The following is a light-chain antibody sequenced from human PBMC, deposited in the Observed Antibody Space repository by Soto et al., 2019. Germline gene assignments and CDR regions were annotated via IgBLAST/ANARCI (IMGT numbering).Light chain of an antibody. Sequence: DIQMTQSPSTLSASVGDRVTITCRASQSISSWLAWYQQKPGEAPKLLIYKASNLESGVPSRFSGSQSGTEFTLTIISLQPDDFATYFCQQYNDYSPRTFGQGTKVEIK. J-gene: IGKJ1*01. CDR1: QSISSW. CDR2: KAS. CDR3: QQYNDYSPRT. V-gene: IGKV1-5*03.